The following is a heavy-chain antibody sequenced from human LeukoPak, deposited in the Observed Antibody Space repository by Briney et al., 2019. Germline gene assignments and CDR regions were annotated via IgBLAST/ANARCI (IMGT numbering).Heavy chain of an antibody. Sequence: PGESLKISCKGSGYSFTTYWIGWVRQMPGRGLKWMGIIYPGDSGTRYSPSFQGQVTISADKSISTAYLQWSSLKASDTAMYYCARQFRDSSGYYSYYFDYWGQGTLVTVSS. D-gene: IGHD3-22*01. CDR2: IYPGDSGT. J-gene: IGHJ4*02. V-gene: IGHV5-51*01. CDR3: ARQFRDSSGYYSYYFDY. CDR1: GYSFTTYW.